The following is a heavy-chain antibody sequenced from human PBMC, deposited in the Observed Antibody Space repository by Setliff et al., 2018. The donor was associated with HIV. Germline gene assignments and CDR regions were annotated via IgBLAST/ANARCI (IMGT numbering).Heavy chain of an antibody. CDR3: ARQYCGGDCDPPRRYYYYYMDV. V-gene: IGHV4-59*08. J-gene: IGHJ6*03. CDR1: GGSISTYY. D-gene: IGHD2-21*02. Sequence: PSETLSLTCTVSGGSISTYYWSWIRQPPGKGLEWIGYIYYSGSTKYNSSLKSRVTISVDTSKNQFSLKLSSVTAADTAVYYCARQYCGGDCDPPRRYYYYYMDVWGKGTTVTVSS. CDR2: IYYSGST.